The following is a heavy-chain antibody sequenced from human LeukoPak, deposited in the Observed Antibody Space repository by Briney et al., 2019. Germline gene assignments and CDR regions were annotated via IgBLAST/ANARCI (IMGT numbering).Heavy chain of an antibody. CDR3: ARPDRGYSYGPPFDY. CDR1: GGSISSSSYY. D-gene: IGHD5-18*01. Sequence: KTSETLPLTCTVSGGSISSSSYYWGWIRQPPGKGLEWIGSIYYSGSTYYNPSLKSRVTISVDTSKNQFSLKLSSVTAADTAVYYCARPDRGYSYGPPFDYWGQGTLVTVSS. CDR2: IYYSGST. V-gene: IGHV4-39*01. J-gene: IGHJ4*02.